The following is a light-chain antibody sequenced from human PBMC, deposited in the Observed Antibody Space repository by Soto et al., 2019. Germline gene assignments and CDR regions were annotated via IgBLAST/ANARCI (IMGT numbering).Light chain of an antibody. V-gene: IGKV1-5*03. J-gene: IGKJ2*01. CDR3: QQYYTPYT. Sequence: DIQMTQSPFTLSASVGDRVTITCRASQSIDNWLAWYQQKPGKAPKLLIYQTSSLGSGVPSTFSGSASGTEFSLTNSRRQLDDFASYYCQQYYTPYTFGRGTKLETK. CDR2: QTS. CDR1: QSIDNW.